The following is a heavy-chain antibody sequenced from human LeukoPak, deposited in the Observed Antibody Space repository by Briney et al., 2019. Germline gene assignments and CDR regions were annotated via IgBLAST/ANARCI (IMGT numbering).Heavy chain of an antibody. Sequence: SETLSLTCSVSGGSIRSNYYYYGWIRQPPGKGLEWIGSIYYSGSTFYNPSLRSRVTISVDTSKNQFSLKVRPLTAADTAVYYCASGDPAFVHWGQGTLVTVSS. CDR2: IYYSGST. CDR3: ASGDPAFVH. J-gene: IGHJ5*02. D-gene: IGHD3-10*01. CDR1: GGSIRSNYYY. V-gene: IGHV4-39*07.